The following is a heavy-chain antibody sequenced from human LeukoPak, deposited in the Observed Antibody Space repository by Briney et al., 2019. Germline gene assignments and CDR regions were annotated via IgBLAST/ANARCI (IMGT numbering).Heavy chain of an antibody. D-gene: IGHD6-13*01. CDR2: MYYRGST. CDR1: GGSISSSSHY. V-gene: IGHV4-39*07. CDR3: ARDLSSWPNAFDI. J-gene: IGHJ3*02. Sequence: SETLSLTCTVSGGSISSSSHYWGWIRQPPGKGLEWIGSMYYRGSTYHNPSLKSRVTISVDTSKNQFSLKVRSLTAADTAVYYCARDLSSWPNAFDIWGQGTIITVSS.